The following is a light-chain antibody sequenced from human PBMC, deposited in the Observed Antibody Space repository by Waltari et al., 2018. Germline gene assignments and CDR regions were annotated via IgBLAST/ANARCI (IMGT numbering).Light chain of an antibody. Sequence: SYVLTQPPSLSVAPGQTARITCGGNNIGIKTVHGYQHKPGQAPVLVVYDDDDRPSGIPERISGSNSGNTATLTISRVEAGDEADFYCQVWDSSTDHVVFGGGTKLTVL. CDR3: QVWDSSTDHVV. J-gene: IGLJ2*01. CDR2: DDD. CDR1: NIGIKT. V-gene: IGLV3-21*02.